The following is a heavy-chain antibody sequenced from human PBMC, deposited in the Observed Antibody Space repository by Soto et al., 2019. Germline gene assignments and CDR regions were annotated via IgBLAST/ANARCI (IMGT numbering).Heavy chain of an antibody. Sequence: EAQLLESGGGLGQQGGSLRLSSAAYGFTFNIYAMSWVRQAPGKGLEWVSGIGGGDTHYADSVKGRFTISRDNSKNTVLLQMTSLRAEDTAIYYSAKDRQDHNSVWDPFDILGQGTLVTVSS. D-gene: IGHD1-20*01. CDR3: AKDRQDHNSVWDPFDI. J-gene: IGHJ3*02. CDR2: IGGGDT. V-gene: IGHV3-23*01. CDR1: GFTFNIYA.